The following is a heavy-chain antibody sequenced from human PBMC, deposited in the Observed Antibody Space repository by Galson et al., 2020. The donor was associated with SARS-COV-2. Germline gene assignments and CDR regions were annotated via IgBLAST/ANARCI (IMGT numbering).Heavy chain of an antibody. V-gene: IGHV2-70*11. CDR3: ARIRTLVGAPDY. CDR2: IDWDDDK. Sequence: SGPTLVKPTQTLTLTCTFSGLSPSTSEMCVSWIRQPPGKALEWLARIDWDDDKYYSTSLKTRLTISKDTSKNQVVLTMTNMDPVDTATYYCARIRTLVGAPDYWGQGILVTVAS. D-gene: IGHD1-26*01. J-gene: IGHJ4*02. CDR1: GLSPSTSEMC.